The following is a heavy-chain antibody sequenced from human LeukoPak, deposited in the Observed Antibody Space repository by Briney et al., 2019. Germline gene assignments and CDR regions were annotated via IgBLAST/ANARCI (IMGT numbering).Heavy chain of an antibody. J-gene: IGHJ1*01. Sequence: PSETLSLTCTVSGYSISSGYHWGWIRQPPGKGLEWIGSIYHSGSTYYNPSLKSRVTISVDTSRNQFSLKLSSVTAADTAVYYCARVVQSTDSSGFYLPEYFQHWGQGTLVTVSS. CDR2: IYHSGST. CDR3: ARVVQSTDSSGFYLPEYFQH. V-gene: IGHV4-38-2*02. CDR1: GYSISSGYH. D-gene: IGHD3-22*01.